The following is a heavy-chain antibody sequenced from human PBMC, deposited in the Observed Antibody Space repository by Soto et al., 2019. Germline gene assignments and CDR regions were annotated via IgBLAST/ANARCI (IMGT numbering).Heavy chain of an antibody. Sequence: SETLSLTCTVSGGSISSGDYYWSWIRQPPGKGLEWIGYIYYSGSTYYNPSLKSRVTISVDTSKNQFSLKLSSVTAADTAVYYCARVRRLSYYFDYWGQGTLVTVSS. CDR3: ARVRRLSYYFDY. D-gene: IGHD3-16*02. J-gene: IGHJ4*02. CDR1: GGSISSGDYY. V-gene: IGHV4-30-4*01. CDR2: IYYSGST.